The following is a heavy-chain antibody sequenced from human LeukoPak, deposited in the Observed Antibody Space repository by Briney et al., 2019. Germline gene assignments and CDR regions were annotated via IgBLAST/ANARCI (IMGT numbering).Heavy chain of an antibody. CDR3: ATSRGGSLLYFDL. CDR1: SGTISSSNYY. Sequence: PSETLSLTCTVSSGTISSSNYYWRWIRQPPGKGLECIGSIYYRESTYYNPSLKSRVTQTVDTSNNQSSLKLTAVTVADWAVYYCATSRGGSLLYFDLWGRGTLVTVS. J-gene: IGHJ2*01. V-gene: IGHV4-39*07. D-gene: IGHD3-16*01. CDR2: IYYREST.